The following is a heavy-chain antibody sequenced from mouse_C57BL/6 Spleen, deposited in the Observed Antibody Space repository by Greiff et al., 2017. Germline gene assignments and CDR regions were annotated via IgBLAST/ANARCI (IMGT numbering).Heavy chain of an antibody. V-gene: IGHV1-82*01. Sequence: QVQLKESGPELVKPGASVKISCKASGYAFSSSWMNWVKQRPGKGLEWIGRIYPGDGDTNYNGKFKGKATLTADKSSSTAYMQLSSLTSEDSSVYFCARSSNYEAMDYWGQGTSVTVSS. J-gene: IGHJ4*01. D-gene: IGHD2-5*01. CDR1: GYAFSSSW. CDR2: IYPGDGDT. CDR3: ARSSNYEAMDY.